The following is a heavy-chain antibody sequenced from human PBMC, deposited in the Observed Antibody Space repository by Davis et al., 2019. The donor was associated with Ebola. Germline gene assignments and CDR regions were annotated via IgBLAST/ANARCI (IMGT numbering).Heavy chain of an antibody. Sequence: AASVKVSCKASGGTFSSYAISWVRQAPGQGLEWMGRIIPILGIANYAQKLQGRVTMTTDTSTSTAYMELRSLRSDDTAVYYCARGYYYNSSGYFRGGYYYYYGMDVWGQGTTVTVSS. D-gene: IGHD3-22*01. J-gene: IGHJ6*02. CDR1: GGTFSSYA. CDR2: IIPILGIA. CDR3: ARGYYYNSSGYFRGGYYYYYGMDV. V-gene: IGHV1-69*04.